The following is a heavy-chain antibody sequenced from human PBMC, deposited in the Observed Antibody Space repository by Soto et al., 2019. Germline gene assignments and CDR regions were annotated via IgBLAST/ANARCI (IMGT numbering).Heavy chain of an antibody. V-gene: IGHV1-69*13. CDR3: ARSFGVAPAGPLDY. Sequence: SVKVSCKTSGGTFSSYAISWVRQAPGQGLEWMGGIIPIFDTANYAQKFQGRVTITADESTSTAYMELSSLRSEDTAVYYCARSFGVAPAGPLDYWGQGTLVTVSS. CDR1: GGTFSSYA. CDR2: IIPIFDTA. D-gene: IGHD2-2*01. J-gene: IGHJ4*02.